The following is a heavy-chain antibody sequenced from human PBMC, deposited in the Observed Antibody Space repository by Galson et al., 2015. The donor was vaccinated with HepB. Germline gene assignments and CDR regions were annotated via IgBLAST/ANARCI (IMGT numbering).Heavy chain of an antibody. Sequence: SGGTFSTYAITWVRQAPGQGLEWMGGIIPIFGTANYAQRFQDRVTITADESTNTAYMELSSLRSDDTAVYYCAKTDAAELRWFHPWGPGTLVTVSP. CDR1: GGTFSTYA. CDR2: IIPIFGTA. J-gene: IGHJ5*02. V-gene: IGHV1-69*01. CDR3: AKTDAAELRWFHP. D-gene: IGHD6-25*01.